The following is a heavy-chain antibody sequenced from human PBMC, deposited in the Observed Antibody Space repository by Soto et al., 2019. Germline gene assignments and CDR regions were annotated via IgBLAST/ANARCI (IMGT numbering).Heavy chain of an antibody. CDR2: ISSSGSYI. V-gene: IGHV3-21*01. CDR1: GFTFSKYS. CDR3: ANDLVRGVPF. Sequence: GGSPRRACGVSGFTFSKYSISWVRQAPGKGLEWVSSISSSGSYIYYVDSVKGRFTISRDNAKNSLYLQMNSLRAEDTAVYYCANDLVRGVPFWGQGTPVTVSS. D-gene: IGHD3-10*01. J-gene: IGHJ4*02.